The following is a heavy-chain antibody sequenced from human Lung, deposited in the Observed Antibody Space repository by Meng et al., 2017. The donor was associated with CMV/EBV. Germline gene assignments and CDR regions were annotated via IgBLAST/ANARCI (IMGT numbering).Heavy chain of an antibody. Sequence: VQLVQFGSELKKPGASVKVSCKASGYTFSTYTINWVRQAHGRGLEWMGWISTNTGTPTYTQGFTGRFVFSLDTSVSTAYLQISSLKVEDTAVYYCARGGNFDPWGQGTLVTVSS. CDR2: ISTNTGTP. CDR3: ARGGNFDP. J-gene: IGHJ5*02. CDR1: GYTFSTYT. V-gene: IGHV7-4-1*02. D-gene: IGHD2/OR15-2a*01.